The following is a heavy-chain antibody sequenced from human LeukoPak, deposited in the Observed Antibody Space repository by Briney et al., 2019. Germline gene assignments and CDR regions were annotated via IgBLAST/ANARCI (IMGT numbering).Heavy chain of an antibody. CDR1: GFTFSDYY. CDR2: ISASGDGT. Sequence: GGSLRLSCAASGFTFSDYYMSWIRQAPGKGLEWVSAISASGDGTYYADSVKGRFTISRDNSKNTLYLQMNSLRAEDTAVYYCAKGHSSGWSHNFDYWGQGTLVTVSS. D-gene: IGHD6-19*01. V-gene: IGHV3-23*01. CDR3: AKGHSSGWSHNFDY. J-gene: IGHJ4*02.